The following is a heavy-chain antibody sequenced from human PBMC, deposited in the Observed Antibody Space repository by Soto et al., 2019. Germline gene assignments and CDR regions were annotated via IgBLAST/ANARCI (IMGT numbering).Heavy chain of an antibody. CDR3: AREGVSAAVDV. Sequence: GVLRLSCAASGFTFSIYWMHWVRQAPGKGLVWVSHMNSDGSSTGYADSVKGRFTISRDNAKNTLYLQINSLRAEDTAVYYCAREGVSAAVDVWGQGTTVTVSS. CDR1: GFTFSIYW. J-gene: IGHJ6*02. V-gene: IGHV3-74*01. CDR2: MNSDGSST. D-gene: IGHD3-10*01.